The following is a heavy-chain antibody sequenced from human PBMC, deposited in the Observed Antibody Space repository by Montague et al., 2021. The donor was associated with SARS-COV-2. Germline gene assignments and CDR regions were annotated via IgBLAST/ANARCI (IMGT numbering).Heavy chain of an antibody. D-gene: IGHD6-19*01. Sequence: TLSLTCAVSGASINTGPYNWSWIRQPAGVGLEWIGRIEASTGNAKYNPSLNGRATLSPDTPRNHFSLRLSSVTAADTALYYCARGGNQWPNWFDAWGQGTLVTVSS. J-gene: IGHJ5*02. CDR1: GASINTGPYN. CDR3: ARGGNQWPNWFDA. V-gene: IGHV4-61*02. CDR2: IEASTGNA.